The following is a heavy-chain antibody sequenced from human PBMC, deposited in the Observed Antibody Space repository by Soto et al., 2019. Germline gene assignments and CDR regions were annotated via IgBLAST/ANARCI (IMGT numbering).Heavy chain of an antibody. J-gene: IGHJ5*02. CDR2: IHYSGST. CDR3: ARHSYYSNPLRFDP. V-gene: IGHV4-59*08. D-gene: IGHD4-4*01. Sequence: SETLSLTCTVSGGSITGYYWSLIRQPPGKGPEWIGNIHYSGSTNYNPSLKSRVTISVDTSKNQFSLRLSSVTAAETAVYYCARHSYYSNPLRFDPWGQGTLVTVSS. CDR1: GGSITGYY.